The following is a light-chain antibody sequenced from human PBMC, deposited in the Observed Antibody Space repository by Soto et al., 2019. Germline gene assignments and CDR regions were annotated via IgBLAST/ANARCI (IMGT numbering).Light chain of an antibody. CDR3: KQYNKWPA. V-gene: IGKV3-20*01. CDR2: GAS. CDR1: QSLGSSS. J-gene: IGKJ1*01. Sequence: EIVLTQSPGTLSLSPGERTTLSCRASQSLGSSSLAWYQQKPGQAPRLLIYGASRRATGIPDRFIGSGSGRGLSLTISSLKSEDFAVYYCKQYNKWPALGQGAKVDI.